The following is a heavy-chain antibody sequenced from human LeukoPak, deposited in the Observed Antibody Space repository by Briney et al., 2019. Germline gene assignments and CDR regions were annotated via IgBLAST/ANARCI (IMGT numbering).Heavy chain of an antibody. J-gene: IGHJ6*02. CDR1: GFTFSSYA. CDR3: ARGLRQGYYYGMDV. V-gene: IGHV3-30-3*01. Sequence: AGGSLRLSCAASGFTFSSYAMHWVRQAPGKGLEWVAVISYDGSNKYYADSVKGRFTISRDNSKNTLYLQMNSLRAEDTAVYYCARGLRQGYYYGMDVWGQGITVTVSS. CDR2: ISYDGSNK.